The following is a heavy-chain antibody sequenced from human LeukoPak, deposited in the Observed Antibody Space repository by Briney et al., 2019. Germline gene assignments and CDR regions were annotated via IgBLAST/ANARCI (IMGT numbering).Heavy chain of an antibody. CDR2: ISVYNGNT. Sequence: ASVKVSCKASGYTFTSYGISWVRQAPGQGLEWMGWISVYNGNTNYAQKFQGRVTMTTDTSTSTAYMDLRSLRSDDTAVYYCARFTLTGTVDYWGQGTLVTVSS. J-gene: IGHJ4*02. V-gene: IGHV1-18*01. CDR3: ARFTLTGTVDY. D-gene: IGHD1-20*01. CDR1: GYTFTSYG.